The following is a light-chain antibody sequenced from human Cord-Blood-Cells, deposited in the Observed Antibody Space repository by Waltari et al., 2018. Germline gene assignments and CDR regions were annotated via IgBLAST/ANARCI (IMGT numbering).Light chain of an antibody. CDR2: AAS. J-gene: IGKJ1*01. V-gene: IGKV1-27*01. Sequence: DIQMTQSPSSLSASVGDRVTITCRASPGISNYLAWYQQKPGKVPKLLIYAASTLQSGVPSRFSGRGSGTDFTLTISSLQPEDVATYYCQKYNSAPWTFGQGTKVEIK. CDR3: QKYNSAPWT. CDR1: PGISNY.